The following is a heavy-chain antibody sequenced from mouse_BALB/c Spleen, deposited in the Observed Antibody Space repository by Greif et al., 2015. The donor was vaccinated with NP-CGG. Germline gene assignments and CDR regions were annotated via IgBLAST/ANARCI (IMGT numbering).Heavy chain of an antibody. V-gene: IGHV5-9-3*01. J-gene: IGHJ1*01. CDR2: ISSGGSYT. CDR3: ARQGGYYGSSLWYFDV. D-gene: IGHD1-1*01. Sequence: EVKLMESGGGLVKPGGSLKLSCAASGFTFSSYAMSWVRQTPEKRLEWVATISSGGSYTYYPDSVKGRFTISRDNAKNTLYLQMSSLRSEDTAMYYCARQGGYYGSSLWYFDVWGAGTTVTVSS. CDR1: GFTFSSYA.